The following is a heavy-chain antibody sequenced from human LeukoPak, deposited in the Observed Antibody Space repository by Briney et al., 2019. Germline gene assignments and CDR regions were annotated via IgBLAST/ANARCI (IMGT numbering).Heavy chain of an antibody. D-gene: IGHD3-22*01. CDR2: IKQDGSEK. CDR1: GFTFSSYW. Sequence: PGGSLRLSCAASGFTFSSYWMSWVRQAPGKGLEWVANIKQDGSEKHYVDSVKGRFTISRDNAKNSLYLQMNSLRAEDTAVYYCARDPFWRYYDSSGYYAYWGQGTLVTVSS. J-gene: IGHJ4*02. V-gene: IGHV3-7*01. CDR3: ARDPFWRYYDSSGYYAY.